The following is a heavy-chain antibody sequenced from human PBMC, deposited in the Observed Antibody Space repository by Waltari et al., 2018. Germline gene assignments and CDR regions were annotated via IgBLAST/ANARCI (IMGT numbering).Heavy chain of an antibody. Sequence: QVQLQESGPGLVEPSGTLSLSCAVSGDSISDSNWWGWVRQPPGKGLEWIGEIYYTGRANYNPSLKSRFVISVDKSKKQFSLKLSSVTAADTAVYYCAREHYDSSGSFDCWGQGTLVTVSS. D-gene: IGHD3-22*01. CDR3: AREHYDSSGSFDC. CDR2: IYYTGRA. J-gene: IGHJ4*02. V-gene: IGHV4-4*02. CDR1: GDSISDSNW.